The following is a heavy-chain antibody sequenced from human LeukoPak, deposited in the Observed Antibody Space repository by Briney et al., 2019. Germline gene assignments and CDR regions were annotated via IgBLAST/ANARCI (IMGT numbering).Heavy chain of an antibody. CDR3: ARGDYYGSGSYLPEDY. CDR1: GYTFTSYG. J-gene: IGHJ4*02. Sequence: ASVKVSCKASGYTFTSYGINWVRQAPGQGPEWMGWISAYNGNTKYAQNLQGRVTMTRDTSTSTVYMELSSLRSEDTAVYYCARGDYYGSGSYLPEDYWGQGTLVTVSS. D-gene: IGHD3-10*01. CDR2: ISAYNGNT. V-gene: IGHV1-18*01.